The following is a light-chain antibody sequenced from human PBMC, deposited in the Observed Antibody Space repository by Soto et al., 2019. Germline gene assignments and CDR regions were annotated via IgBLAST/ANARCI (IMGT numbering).Light chain of an antibody. CDR1: TSNIGAGYD. V-gene: IGLV1-40*01. J-gene: IGLJ3*02. CDR3: QSYDTSLNVRV. Sequence: QSVLTQPPSVSGAPGQSGTISCTGSTSNIGAGYDVHWYQHLPETAPKLLIYGDTNRPSGVPDRISGSKSGTSASLAITGLRAEDEADYYCQSYDTSLNVRVFGGGTKLTVL. CDR2: GDT.